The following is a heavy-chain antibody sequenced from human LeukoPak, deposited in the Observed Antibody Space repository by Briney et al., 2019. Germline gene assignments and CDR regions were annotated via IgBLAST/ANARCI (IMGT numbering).Heavy chain of an antibody. CDR2: INPNSGGT. V-gene: IGHV1-2*02. CDR1: GYTFTGYY. D-gene: IGHD6-19*01. Sequence: ASVKVSCKASGYTFTGYYMHWVRQAPGQGLEWMGWINPNSGGTNYAQKFQGRVTMTRDTSISTAYMELSRLRSDDTAVYYCARVCDSSGWFPSYYYYYMDVWGKGTTVTVSS. J-gene: IGHJ6*03. CDR3: ARVCDSSGWFPSYYYYYMDV.